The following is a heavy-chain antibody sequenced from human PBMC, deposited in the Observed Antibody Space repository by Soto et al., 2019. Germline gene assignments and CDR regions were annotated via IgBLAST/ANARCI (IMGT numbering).Heavy chain of an antibody. J-gene: IGHJ4*02. CDR1: GFTFSSYA. CDR3: AKDRLILTGYPTNFDY. CDR2: ISGSGGST. V-gene: IGHV3-23*01. D-gene: IGHD3-9*01. Sequence: GGSLRLSCAASGFTFSSYAMSWVRQAPGKGLEWVSAISGSGGSTYYADSVKGRFTISRDNSKNTLYLQMNSLRAEDTAVYYCAKDRLILTGYPTNFDYWGQGTLVTVSS.